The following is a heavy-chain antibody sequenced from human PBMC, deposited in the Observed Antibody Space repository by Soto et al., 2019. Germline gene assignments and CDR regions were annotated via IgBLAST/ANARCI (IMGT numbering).Heavy chain of an antibody. D-gene: IGHD1-1*01. CDR3: ARGGLEPFDH. J-gene: IGHJ4*02. CDR2: ISDYGRI. CDR1: GFTFGNYW. Sequence: PGGSLRLSCAASGFTFGNYWMHWVRQAPGKGLVWVSRISDYGRINYADSVKDRVIISRDDARSELYLQLNDLRVEDTATYYCARGGLEPFDHWGQGALVTVSS. V-gene: IGHV3-74*01.